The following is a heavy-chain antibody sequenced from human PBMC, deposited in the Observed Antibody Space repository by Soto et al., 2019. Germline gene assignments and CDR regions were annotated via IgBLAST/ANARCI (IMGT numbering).Heavy chain of an antibody. CDR3: AKEVWGGPMAV. V-gene: IGHV3-30*18. CDR2: ISYDGSNK. Sequence: QVQLVESGGGVVQPGRSLRLSCAASGFTFSSYGMHWVRQAPGKGLEWVAVISYDGSNKYYADSVKGRFTISRDNSKNPLYRKLNSRRAEDTAVYYCAKEVWGGPMAVWGKGTTVTVS. J-gene: IGHJ6*04. CDR1: GFTFSSYG. D-gene: IGHD3-16*01.